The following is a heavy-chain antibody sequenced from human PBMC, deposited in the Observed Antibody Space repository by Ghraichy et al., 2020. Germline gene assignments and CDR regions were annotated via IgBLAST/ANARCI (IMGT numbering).Heavy chain of an antibody. J-gene: IGHJ4*01. CDR2: IYYSGST. CDR1: GVSISSYY. CDR3: ARDGYYGSGSYFGY. Sequence: SETLSLTCTVSGVSISSYYWSWIRQPPGKGLEWIGYIYYSGSTNYNPSLKSRVTISVDTSMNQSSLQLISVTAAYTAVYYCARDGYYGSGSYFGYWGHGTMVTVSS. D-gene: IGHD3-10*01. V-gene: IGHV4-59*01.